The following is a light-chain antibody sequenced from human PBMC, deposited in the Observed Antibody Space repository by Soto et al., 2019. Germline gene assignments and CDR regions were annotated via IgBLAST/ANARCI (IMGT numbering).Light chain of an antibody. V-gene: IGKV3D-15*01. Sequence: EIVLTQAPGNLSLSPGERVTLSCRASQSVTNNYVAWYQQKPGQAPRLLIYGASSRATGIPEKFSGSGSGTEFTLTISSLQSEDFAVYYCQQYNNWPPITFGQGTRLEIK. CDR2: GAS. CDR1: QSVTNN. CDR3: QQYNNWPPIT. J-gene: IGKJ5*01.